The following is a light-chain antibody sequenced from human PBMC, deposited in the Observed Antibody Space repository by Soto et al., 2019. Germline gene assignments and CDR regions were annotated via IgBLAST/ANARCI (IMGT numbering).Light chain of an antibody. CDR3: SSYTTNITPVV. J-gene: IGLJ2*01. CDR1: NNDIGGYNY. V-gene: IGLV2-14*01. CDR2: EVT. Sequence: QSVLTQPASVSGSPGQSITISCTGTNNDIGGYNYVSWYQQHPGKAPKLLISEVTNRPSGVSNRFSGSKSGNTASLTISGLQAEDEADYYCSSYTTNITPVVFGGGTKLTVL.